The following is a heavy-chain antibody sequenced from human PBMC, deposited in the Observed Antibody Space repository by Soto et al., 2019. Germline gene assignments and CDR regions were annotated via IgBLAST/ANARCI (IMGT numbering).Heavy chain of an antibody. CDR2: INAGNGNT. CDR3: ARVTDCFDTIGYSREYFQH. D-gene: IGHD3-22*01. J-gene: IGHJ1*01. CDR1: GYTFTRPA. Sequence: ASVKVSYKASGYTFTRPAMHWLWEAAGQRPEWMGWINAGNGNTKYSQKFQGRVTITRDISASTVYMEMSSLRSEDTAVYFCARVTDCFDTIGYSREYFQHWGQGTPVTVSS. V-gene: IGHV1-3*01.